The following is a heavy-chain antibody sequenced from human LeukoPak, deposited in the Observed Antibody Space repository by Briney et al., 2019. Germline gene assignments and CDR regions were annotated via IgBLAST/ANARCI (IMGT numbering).Heavy chain of an antibody. CDR3: ARDSWSWNTHLYYFHY. V-gene: IGHV1-2*02. CDR1: GYTFTGYY. J-gene: IGHJ4*02. D-gene: IGHD1/OR15-1a*01. Sequence: GASVKVSCKASGYTFTGYYIHWVRQAPGQGLEWMGWINPNSGGTNYAQKFQGRVTMTRDTSISTAYMELSSLRSDDTAVYYCARDSWSWNTHLYYFHYWGQGTLVTVSS. CDR2: INPNSGGT.